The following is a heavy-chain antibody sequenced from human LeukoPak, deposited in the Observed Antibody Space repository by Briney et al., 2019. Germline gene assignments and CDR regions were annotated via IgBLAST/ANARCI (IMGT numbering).Heavy chain of an antibody. V-gene: IGHV4-59*01. CDR3: ARAEGLPSGYLGY. CDR2: IYYSGST. J-gene: IGHJ4*02. D-gene: IGHD3-22*01. Sequence: SETLFLTCTVSGGSISSYYWSWIRQPPGKGLEWIGYIYYSGSTNYNPSLKSRVTISVDTSKNQFSLKLSSVTAADTAVYYCARAEGLPSGYLGYWGQGTLVTVSS. CDR1: GGSISSYY.